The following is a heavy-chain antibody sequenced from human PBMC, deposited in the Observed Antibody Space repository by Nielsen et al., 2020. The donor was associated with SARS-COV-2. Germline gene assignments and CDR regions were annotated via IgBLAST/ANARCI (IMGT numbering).Heavy chain of an antibody. J-gene: IGHJ1*01. CDR1: GFIFSSYG. D-gene: IGHD6-19*01. CDR2: ISGSGGST. Sequence: GESLKISCTASGFIFSSYGMSWVRQASGKGLEWVSAISGSGGSTYYADPVKGRFTISRDKSKNTLYVLMNSLRAEDTAIYYCAKMSPPGIAVGTAEYFQHWGQGTLVTVSS. CDR3: AKMSPPGIAVGTAEYFQH. V-gene: IGHV3-23*01.